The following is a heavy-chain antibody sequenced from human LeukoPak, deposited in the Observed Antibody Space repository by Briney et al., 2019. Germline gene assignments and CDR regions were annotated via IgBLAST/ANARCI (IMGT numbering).Heavy chain of an antibody. CDR2: ISAYNGNT. Sequence: ASVKVPCKASGYTFTSYGISWVRQAPGQGLEWMGWISAYNGNTNYAQKLQGRVTMTTDTSTSTAYMELRSLRSDDTAVYYCARVESMAETYYYDSSGVDYWGQGTLVTVSS. CDR3: ARVESMAETYYYDSSGVDY. J-gene: IGHJ4*02. D-gene: IGHD3-22*01. V-gene: IGHV1-18*01. CDR1: GYTFTSYG.